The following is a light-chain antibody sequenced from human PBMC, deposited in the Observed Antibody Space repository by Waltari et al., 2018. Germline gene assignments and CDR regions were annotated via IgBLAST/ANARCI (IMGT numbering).Light chain of an antibody. J-gene: IGKJ1*01. CDR1: QSVSSN. CDR2: GAS. CDR3: QKYNNWPPVT. Sequence: ETVMTQSPATLSVSPGERATLSCRASQSVSSNLAWYQQTPVQAPRLLIYGASTRATGIPARFSGSGSGTEFTLTISSLQSADFAVYYCQKYNNWPPVTFGQGTKVEIK. V-gene: IGKV3-15*01.